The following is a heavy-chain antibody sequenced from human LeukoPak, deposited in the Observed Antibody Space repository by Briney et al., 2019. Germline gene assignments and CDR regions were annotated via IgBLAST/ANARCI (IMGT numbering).Heavy chain of an antibody. CDR2: ISYDGSNK. CDR3: ARVKYSGSYYGIDY. V-gene: IGHV3-30-3*01. D-gene: IGHD1-26*01. CDR1: GFTFSSYA. Sequence: GGSLRLSCAASGFTFSSYAMHWVRQAPGKGLEGVAVISYDGSNKYYADSVKGRFTISRDNFKNTLYLQMNSLRAEVTAVYYCARVKYSGSYYGIDYWGQGTLVTVSS. J-gene: IGHJ4*02.